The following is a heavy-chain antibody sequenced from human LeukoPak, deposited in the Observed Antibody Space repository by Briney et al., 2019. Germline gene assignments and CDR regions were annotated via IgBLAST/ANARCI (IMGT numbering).Heavy chain of an antibody. CDR3: ARHHAVRSDAFDI. J-gene: IGHJ3*02. D-gene: IGHD3-10*01. Sequence: SETLSLTCTVSGGSISSSSYYWGWIRQPPGKGLEWIGSIYYSGSTYYNPSLKSRVTISVDTSKNQFSLKLSSVTAADTAVYYCARHHAVRSDAFDIWGQGTMVTVSS. CDR1: GGSISSSSYY. CDR2: IYYSGST. V-gene: IGHV4-39*01.